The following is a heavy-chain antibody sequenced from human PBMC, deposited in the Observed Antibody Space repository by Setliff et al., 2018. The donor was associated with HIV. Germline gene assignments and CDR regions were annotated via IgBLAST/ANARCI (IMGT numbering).Heavy chain of an antibody. CDR2: IYYSGST. CDR3: ARDRGYSYAFFDY. J-gene: IGHJ4*02. V-gene: IGHV4-59*01. CDR1: GGSISSYY. D-gene: IGHD5-18*01. Sequence: SETLSLTCTVSGGSISSYYWSWIRQPPGKGLEWIGYIYYSGSTNYNPSLKSRVTISVDTSKNQFSLKLSSVTAADTAVYYCARDRGYSYAFFDYWGQGTLVTV.